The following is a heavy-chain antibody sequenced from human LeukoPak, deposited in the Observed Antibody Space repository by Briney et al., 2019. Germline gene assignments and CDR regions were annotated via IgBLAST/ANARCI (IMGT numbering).Heavy chain of an antibody. Sequence: SETLSLTCAVYGGSFSGYYWSWIRQPPGKGLEWIGYMYYSGSTDYNPSLKSRVTLSVDTSKNQFSLKLSPVTAADTAVYYCARVTSSEGFWSGYYAFDIWGQGTMVTVSS. CDR1: GGSFSGYY. V-gene: IGHV4-59*01. J-gene: IGHJ3*02. CDR3: ARVTSSEGFWSGYYAFDI. D-gene: IGHD3-3*01. CDR2: MYYSGST.